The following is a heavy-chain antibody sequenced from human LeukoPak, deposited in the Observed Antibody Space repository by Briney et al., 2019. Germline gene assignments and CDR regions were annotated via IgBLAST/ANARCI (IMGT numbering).Heavy chain of an antibody. D-gene: IGHD3-22*01. CDR3: ARRQRRNYYDSSGYPFDY. CDR2: INHSGST. CDR1: GGSFSGYY. V-gene: IGHV4-34*01. J-gene: IGHJ4*02. Sequence: SETLSLTCAVYGGSFSGYYWSWIRQPPGKGLEWIGEINHSGSTNYNPSLKSRVTISVDTSKNQFPLKLSSVTAADTAVYYCARRQRRNYYDSSGYPFDYWGQGTLVTVSS.